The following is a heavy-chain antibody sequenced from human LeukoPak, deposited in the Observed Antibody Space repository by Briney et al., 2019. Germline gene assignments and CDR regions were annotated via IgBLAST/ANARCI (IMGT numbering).Heavy chain of an antibody. CDR2: IYYSGST. J-gene: IGHJ5*02. CDR3: ARHLGQLAGTGFDP. Sequence: PSETLSLTCTVSGGSISSGGYYWSWIRQHPGKGLEWIGYIYYSGSTNYNPSLKSRVTISVDTSENQFSLKLSSLTAADTAVYYCARHLGQLAGTGFDPWGQGTPVTVSS. V-gene: IGHV4-61*08. CDR1: GGSISSGGYY. D-gene: IGHD1-1*01.